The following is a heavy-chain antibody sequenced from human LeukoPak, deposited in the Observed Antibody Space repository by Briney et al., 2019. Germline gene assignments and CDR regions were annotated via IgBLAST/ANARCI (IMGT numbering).Heavy chain of an antibody. CDR1: GYTFTGYY. J-gene: IGHJ3*02. D-gene: IGHD3-16*02. Sequence: GASVKVSCKASGYTFTGYYMHWVRQAPGQGLEWMGRINPNSGGTNYAQKFQGRVTMTRERSISAASLEQSRLRSDDTAVYYCARGGTYDYVWGSYRNDIAPEAFDIWGQGTMVTVSS. CDR2: INPNSGGT. CDR3: ARGGTYDYVWGSYRNDIAPEAFDI. V-gene: IGHV1-2*06.